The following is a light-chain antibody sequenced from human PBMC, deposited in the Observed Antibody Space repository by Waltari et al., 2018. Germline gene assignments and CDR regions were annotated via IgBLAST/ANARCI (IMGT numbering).Light chain of an antibody. Sequence: DIQMTQSPSSLSASVGDSITITCRASQSVSNYLNWYQQKPGKPPKLLIFGSSSLQSAVPSRFIGSGSGTDFTLTISSLQPEDFATYYCQQTYSVLYTFGQGTKLQI. CDR3: QQTYSVLYT. J-gene: IGKJ2*01. CDR1: QSVSNY. V-gene: IGKV1-39*01. CDR2: GSS.